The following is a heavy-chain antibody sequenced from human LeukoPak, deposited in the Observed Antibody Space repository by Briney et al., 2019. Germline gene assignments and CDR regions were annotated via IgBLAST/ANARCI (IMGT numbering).Heavy chain of an antibody. Sequence: GGSLKISCKGSGYSFASYWIGWVRQMPGKGLEWMGVIYPGDSDTRYSPSFQGQVTISADKSISTAYLQWSSLKASDTAMYYCARLKDTMVRGHFDYWGQGTLVTVSS. CDR1: GYSFASYW. J-gene: IGHJ4*02. V-gene: IGHV5-51*01. CDR2: IYPGDSDT. CDR3: ARLKDTMVRGHFDY. D-gene: IGHD3-10*01.